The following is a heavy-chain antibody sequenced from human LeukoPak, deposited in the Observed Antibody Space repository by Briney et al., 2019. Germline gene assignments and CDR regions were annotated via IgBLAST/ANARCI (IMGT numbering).Heavy chain of an antibody. V-gene: IGHV3-21*01. CDR3: ARITMVRGVTYYFDY. J-gene: IGHJ4*02. Sequence: GGSLRLSCAASGFTFSSYSVNWVRQAPGKGLEWVSSISSSSSYIYYADSVKGRFTISRDNAKNSLYLQMNSLRAEDTAVYYCARITMVRGVTYYFDYWGQGTLVTVSS. D-gene: IGHD3-10*01. CDR1: GFTFSSYS. CDR2: ISSSSSYI.